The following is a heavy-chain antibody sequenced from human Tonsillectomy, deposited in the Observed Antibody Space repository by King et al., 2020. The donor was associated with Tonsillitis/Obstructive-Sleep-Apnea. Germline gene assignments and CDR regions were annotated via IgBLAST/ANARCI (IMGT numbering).Heavy chain of an antibody. CDR1: GFTFTSSA. CDR3: AADLHYVDYVGDAFDI. V-gene: IGHV1-58*01. J-gene: IGHJ3*02. CDR2: IVVGNGNT. Sequence: QLVQSGPEVQKPGTSVKVSCKASGFTFTSSAVQWVRQARGQRLEWIGWIVVGNGNTNYAQKFQERVTITRDMSTSTDYMELSSLRSEDTAVYYCAADLHYVDYVGDAFDIWGQGTMSPS. D-gene: IGHD4-17*01.